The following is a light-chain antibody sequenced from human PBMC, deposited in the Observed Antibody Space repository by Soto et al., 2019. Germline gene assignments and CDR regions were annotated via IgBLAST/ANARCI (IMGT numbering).Light chain of an antibody. J-gene: IGKJ2*01. Sequence: DIQMTQSPFSLSASVGDRVSITCRASQSISNYLNWYQQQPGRAPKLLVFAASRLQSGVQSRFSGRGSGTDFTLTISSLQPEDFATYYCQQSYSTPYTFGQGTKLEIK. CDR2: AAS. V-gene: IGKV1-39*01. CDR3: QQSYSTPYT. CDR1: QSISNY.